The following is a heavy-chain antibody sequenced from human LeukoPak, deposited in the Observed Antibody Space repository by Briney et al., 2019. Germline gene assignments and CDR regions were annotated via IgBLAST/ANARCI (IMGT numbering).Heavy chain of an antibody. CDR1: GGSISSGGYS. CDR3: ARGDGLRGDWFDP. J-gene: IGHJ5*02. V-gene: IGHV4-30-2*01. CDR2: IYHSGST. Sequence: PSQTLSLTCAVSGGSISSGGYSWSWIRQPPGKGLEWIGYIYHSGSTYHNPSLKSRVTISVDRSKNQFSLKLSSVTAADTAVYYCARGDGLRGDWFDPWGQGTLVTVSS. D-gene: IGHD3-16*01.